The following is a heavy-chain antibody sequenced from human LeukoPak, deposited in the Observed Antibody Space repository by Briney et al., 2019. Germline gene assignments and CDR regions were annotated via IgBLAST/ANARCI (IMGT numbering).Heavy chain of an antibody. Sequence: GGSLRLSCAASGFTFSSYAMSWVRQAPGKGLEWVASISSSSSYIYYADSVKGRFTISRDNAKNSLYLQMNSLRAEDTAVYYCARDKSRTMVRGVIRTYYFDYWGQGTLVTVSS. CDR3: ARDKSRTMVRGVIRTYYFDY. J-gene: IGHJ4*02. V-gene: IGHV3-21*01. D-gene: IGHD3-10*01. CDR1: GFTFSSYA. CDR2: ISSSSSYI.